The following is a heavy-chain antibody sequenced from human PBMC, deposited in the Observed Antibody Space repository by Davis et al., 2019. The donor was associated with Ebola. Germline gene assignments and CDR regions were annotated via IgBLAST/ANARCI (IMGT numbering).Heavy chain of an antibody. D-gene: IGHD1-26*01. V-gene: IGHV3-7*01. CDR1: GFTFSSYW. CDR3: ARDILGDRGMDV. CDR2: IKQDGSEK. Sequence: GESLKISCAASGFTFSSYWMSWVRQAPGKGLEWVANIKQDGSEKYYVDSVKGRFTISRDNAKNSLYLQMNSLRAEDTAVYYCARDILGDRGMDVWGQGTTVTVSS. J-gene: IGHJ6*02.